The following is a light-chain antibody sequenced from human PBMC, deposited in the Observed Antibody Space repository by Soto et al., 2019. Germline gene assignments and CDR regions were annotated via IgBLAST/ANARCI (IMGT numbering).Light chain of an antibody. V-gene: IGKV3-15*01. Sequence: EIVLTQSPATLSLSPGERATLSCMASQSVRSELAWYQHKPGQAPRLLIYGASTRPTGIPAKISGSGSGTEFTLTSSSLQPEDSAVYFCQQYNNWPPTFGRGTKVDIK. J-gene: IGKJ1*01. CDR1: QSVRSE. CDR2: GAS. CDR3: QQYNNWPPT.